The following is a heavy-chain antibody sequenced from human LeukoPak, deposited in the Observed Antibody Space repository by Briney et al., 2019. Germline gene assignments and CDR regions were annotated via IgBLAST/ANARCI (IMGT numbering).Heavy chain of an antibody. CDR3: TRESGAFSPFGF. V-gene: IGHV4-4*07. J-gene: IGHJ4*02. D-gene: IGHD1-26*01. CDR1: GGSVSTYN. CDR2: IYFSGST. Sequence: SETLSLTCTVSGGSVSTYNWAWIRQPAGKGLEWIGCIYFSGSTNYNPSLESRVVVSVDTSKNHLSLEVTSVAAADTAIYYCTRESGAFSPFGFWGQGTLLTVSS.